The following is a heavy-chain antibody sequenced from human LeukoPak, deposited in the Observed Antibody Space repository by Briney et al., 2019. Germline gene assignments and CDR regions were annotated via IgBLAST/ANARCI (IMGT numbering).Heavy chain of an antibody. CDR1: GLSFDIDG. CDR2: INNAGTTT. D-gene: IGHD1-14*01. Sequence: PGGSLRLSCAASGLSFDIDGTSCVRQAPGKGLEWVSGINNAGTTTTYADSVEGRFTISRDNAKNTLYLQMNSLRAEDTDMYYCASDRYGAGDYWVQGTLVTVSS. J-gene: IGHJ4*02. V-gene: IGHV3-74*03. CDR3: ASDRYGAGDY.